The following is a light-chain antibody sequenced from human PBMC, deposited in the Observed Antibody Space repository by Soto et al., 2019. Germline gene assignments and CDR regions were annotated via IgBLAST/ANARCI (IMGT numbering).Light chain of an antibody. CDR3: QQYHDSPMNS. V-gene: IGKV3-20*01. CDR1: QSVRSTF. Sequence: VLPQSPDTLSLSPGDRVTLSCRASQSVRSTFLAWYQQKPGQAPRLLIYGASNRATGIPDRFSVSASGTDFTLTISRLEPDDSAVYYCQQYHDSPMNSFGQGTQLEIK. CDR2: GAS. J-gene: IGKJ2*01.